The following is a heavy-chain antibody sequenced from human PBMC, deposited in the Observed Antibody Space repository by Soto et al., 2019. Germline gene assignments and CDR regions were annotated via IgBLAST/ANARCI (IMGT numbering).Heavy chain of an antibody. CDR2: ISANGATT. V-gene: IGHV3-23*01. J-gene: IGHJ4*02. CDR1: GFTFSSHA. CDR3: AKKGVVRGTFDY. Sequence: EVQLLESGGSLVQPGGSLRLSCAASGFTFSSHAMSWVRQAPGKGLEWVSGISANGATTYSADSVKGRFTISRDNFKNTLFLQMNSLRAEDTAVYYCAKKGVVRGTFDYWGQGTLVTVSS. D-gene: IGHD3-10*01.